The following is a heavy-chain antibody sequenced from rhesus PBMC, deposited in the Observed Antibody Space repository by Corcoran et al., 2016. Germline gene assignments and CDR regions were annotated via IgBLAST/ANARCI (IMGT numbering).Heavy chain of an antibody. D-gene: IGHD5-36*01. CDR2: IYGKSANT. J-gene: IGHJ4*01. CDR1: GGSLGDNYY. V-gene: IGHV4S9*01. Sequence: QVQLRESGTGLVKPSETLSLPCAVSGGSLGDNYYLNWIRHPPVKGLDWIGSIYGKSANTYYGPSLKTRVTISKDTSKNQFFLKLTSVTAAYTAVYYCARDIATVDYWGQGVLVTVSS. CDR3: ARDIATVDY.